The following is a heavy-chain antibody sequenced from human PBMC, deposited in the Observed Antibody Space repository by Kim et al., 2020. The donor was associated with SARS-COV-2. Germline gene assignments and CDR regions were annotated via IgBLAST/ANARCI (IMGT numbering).Heavy chain of an antibody. D-gene: IGHD6-13*01. V-gene: IGHV3-23*01. Sequence: DSVKGRFTIPRDNSKNTLYLQMNSLRAEDTAVYYCAKGDHIAAAGAYFQHWGQGTLVTVSS. J-gene: IGHJ1*01. CDR3: AKGDHIAAAGAYFQH.